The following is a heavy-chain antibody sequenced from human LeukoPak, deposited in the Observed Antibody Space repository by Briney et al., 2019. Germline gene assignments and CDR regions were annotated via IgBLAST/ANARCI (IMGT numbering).Heavy chain of an antibody. CDR2: ISKSGSEI. CDR3: ARELKQVSWGDY. J-gene: IGHJ4*02. D-gene: IGHD3-16*01. V-gene: IGHV3-48*03. Sequence: GGSLRLSCAASGFTFSSYEMNWVRQAPGKGLEWVSYISKSGSEIYYADSVKGRFTISRHNAKNSLYLQMNSLRDEDTARYYCARELKQVSWGDYWGPGTLVTVSS. CDR1: GFTFSSYE.